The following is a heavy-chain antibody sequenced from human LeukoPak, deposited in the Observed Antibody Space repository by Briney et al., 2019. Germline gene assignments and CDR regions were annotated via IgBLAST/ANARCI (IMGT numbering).Heavy chain of an antibody. V-gene: IGHV3-23*01. D-gene: IGHD2-21*02. CDR3: AKAVGGDPAEYFQH. CDR2: ISGSGGST. Sequence: GGSLRLSCTASGFTFSSYGMSWVRQAPGKGLEWVSAISGSGGSTSYADSVRGRFTISRDNSKNTLYLHMNSLRAEDTAVYYCAKAVGGDPAEYFQHWGQGTLVTVSS. CDR1: GFTFSSYG. J-gene: IGHJ1*01.